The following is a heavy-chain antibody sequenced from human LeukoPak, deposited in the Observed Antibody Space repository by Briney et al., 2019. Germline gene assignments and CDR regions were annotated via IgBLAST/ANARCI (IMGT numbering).Heavy chain of an antibody. D-gene: IGHD3-10*01. CDR2: INPNSGGT. J-gene: IGHJ4*01. CDR1: GYTFTGYY. Sequence: GASVKVSCKASGYTFTGYYIHWVRQAPGQGLEWMGWINPNSGGTNYAQKFQGSVTMTRDTSISTAYMDLSSLRSDDTAVYYCARDDMVRGVMVSDWGQEPWSPSPQ. V-gene: IGHV1-2*04. CDR3: ARDDMVRGVMVSD.